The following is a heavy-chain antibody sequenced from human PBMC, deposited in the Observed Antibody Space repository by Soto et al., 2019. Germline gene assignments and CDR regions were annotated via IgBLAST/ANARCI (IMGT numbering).Heavy chain of an antibody. CDR2: ISGSGEDT. V-gene: IGHV3-23*01. CDR1: GFTFSSYA. CDR3: AKEPPAVDPRDLFGGNPPADY. J-gene: IGHJ4*02. D-gene: IGHD2-15*01. Sequence: EVQLLESGGALLQPGGSLRLSCAASGFTFSSYAMNWVRQTPGKGLQWVSAISGSGEDTYYADSVKGRFTISRDNSKNILYLHTNGLTVEDTPMYYCAKEPPAVDPRDLFGGNPPADYWGQGTLVTVSS.